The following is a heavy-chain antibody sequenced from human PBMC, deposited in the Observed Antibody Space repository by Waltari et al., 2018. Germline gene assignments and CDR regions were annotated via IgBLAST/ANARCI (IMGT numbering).Heavy chain of an antibody. Sequence: EVQLVESGGGLVQPGGSLRLSCAASGFTFATYGMNLVRQAPGKGLEWVSYITNSGSGMYDADSVRGRFTISRDNAKNSLYLQMNSLRAEDTAVYYCARRFDSWGQGTLVTVSS. J-gene: IGHJ4*02. V-gene: IGHV3-48*01. CDR2: ITNSGSGM. CDR3: ARRFDS. CDR1: GFTFATYG.